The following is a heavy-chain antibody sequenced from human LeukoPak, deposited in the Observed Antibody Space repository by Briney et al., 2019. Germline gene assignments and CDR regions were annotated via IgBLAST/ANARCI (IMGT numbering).Heavy chain of an antibody. Sequence: GGSLRLSCAASGLTFSSYWMSWVRQAPGKGLEWVANIKQDGSEKYYVDSVKGRFTISRDNAKNSLHLQMNSLRAEDTAVYYCASLYSSGWYYWGQGTLVTVS. D-gene: IGHD6-19*01. CDR3: ASLYSSGWYY. CDR2: IKQDGSEK. V-gene: IGHV3-7*01. CDR1: GLTFSSYW. J-gene: IGHJ4*02.